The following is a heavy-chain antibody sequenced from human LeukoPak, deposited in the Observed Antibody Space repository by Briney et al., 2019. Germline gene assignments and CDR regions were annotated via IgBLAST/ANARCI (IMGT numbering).Heavy chain of an antibody. J-gene: IGHJ3*02. CDR2: FDPEDGET. CDR1: GYTLTELS. CDR3: ATDPTYYYDSSGHTGAFDI. V-gene: IGHV1-24*01. D-gene: IGHD3-22*01. Sequence: APVKVSCKVSGYTLTELSMHWVRQAPGKGLEWMGGFDPEDGETIYAQKFQGRVTMTEDTSTDTAYMELSSLRSEDTAVYYCATDPTYYYDSSGHTGAFDIWGQGTMVTVSS.